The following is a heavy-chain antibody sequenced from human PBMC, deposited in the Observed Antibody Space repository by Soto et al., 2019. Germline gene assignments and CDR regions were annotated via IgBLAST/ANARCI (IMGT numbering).Heavy chain of an antibody. V-gene: IGHV4-30-4*01. CDR3: ASFDSSGYYFFPWTPN. Sequence: SETLSLTCTVSGGSISSGDYYWSWIGQPPGKGLEWIGYIYYSGSTYYNPSLTSRVTISVDTSKNQFSLKLSSVTAADTAVYYCASFDSSGYYFFPWTPNRGQGTLVTVSS. CDR1: GGSISSGDYY. CDR2: IYYSGST. D-gene: IGHD3-22*01. J-gene: IGHJ4*02.